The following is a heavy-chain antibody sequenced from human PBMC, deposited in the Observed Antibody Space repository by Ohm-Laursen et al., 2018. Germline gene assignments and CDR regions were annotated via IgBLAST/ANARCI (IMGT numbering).Heavy chain of an antibody. CDR3: AGDPYYYGMDV. CDR1: GFTVSSNY. J-gene: IGHJ6*02. Sequence: SLRLSCAASGFTVSSNYMNWVRQAPGKGLEWVSIMYSGGSTYYTDSVKGRFTISRDTSKNTLYLQMNSLRDEDTAVYYCAGDPYYYGMDVWGQGTTVTVSS. V-gene: IGHV3-53*01. CDR2: MYSGGST.